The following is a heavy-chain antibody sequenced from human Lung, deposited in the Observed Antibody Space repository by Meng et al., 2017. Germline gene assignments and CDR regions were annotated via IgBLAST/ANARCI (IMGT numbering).Heavy chain of an antibody. CDR1: GGIFSNYV. Sequence: SVKVTCKALGGIFSNYVIGWVRQAPGQGLEWMGGINAVFGTTNYAQKFQDRVTITSDESTSTVYMELTRLTSEDTAVYFCARKAGNCVSTTCYSLDYWGQGTLVTVSS. D-gene: IGHD2-2*01. CDR3: ARKAGNCVSTTCYSLDY. CDR2: INAVFGTT. J-gene: IGHJ4*02. V-gene: IGHV1-69*13.